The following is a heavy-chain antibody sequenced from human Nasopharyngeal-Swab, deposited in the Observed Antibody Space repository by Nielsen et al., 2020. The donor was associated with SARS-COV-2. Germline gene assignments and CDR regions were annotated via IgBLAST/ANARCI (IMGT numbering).Heavy chain of an antibody. Sequence: WGREAPGQGQEWMGGIIPICGTANYGQKIQGRATKTADESTSTAFMELSSLRSEDSAVYYRARRGITIFGVVSNLDYWGQGTLVTVSS. CDR2: IIPICGTA. CDR3: ARRGITIFGVVSNLDY. J-gene: IGHJ4*02. V-gene: IGHV1-69*01. D-gene: IGHD3-3*01.